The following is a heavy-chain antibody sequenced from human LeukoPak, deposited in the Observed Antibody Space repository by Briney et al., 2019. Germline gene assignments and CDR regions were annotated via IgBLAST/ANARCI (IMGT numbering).Heavy chain of an antibody. D-gene: IGHD2-2*01. CDR2: IIPIFGTA. J-gene: IGHJ5*02. CDR3: ASMEAVLVPAAYNWFDP. V-gene: IGHV1-69*05. CDR1: GGTFSSYA. Sequence: SVKVSCKASGGTFSSYAISWVRQAPGQGLEWMGGIIPIFGTANYAQKFQGRVTITTDESTSTAYMELSSLRSEDTAVYYCASMEAVLVPAAYNWFDPWGQGTLVTVSS.